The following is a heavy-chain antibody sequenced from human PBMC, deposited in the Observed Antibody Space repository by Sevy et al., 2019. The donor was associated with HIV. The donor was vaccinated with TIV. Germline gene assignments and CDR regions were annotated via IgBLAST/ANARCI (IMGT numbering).Heavy chain of an antibody. CDR3: ASPLHYYDSPSAY. Sequence: GKSLKISCAASGFTFSYYNMNWVRQAPGKGLEWVSSISSGSSYVYHADSVKGRFTISRDNAKNSLYLQMNSLRTEDTAVYYCASPLHYYDSPSAYWGQGTQVTVSS. D-gene: IGHD3-22*01. V-gene: IGHV3-21*01. CDR1: GFTFSYYN. CDR2: ISSGSSYV. J-gene: IGHJ4*02.